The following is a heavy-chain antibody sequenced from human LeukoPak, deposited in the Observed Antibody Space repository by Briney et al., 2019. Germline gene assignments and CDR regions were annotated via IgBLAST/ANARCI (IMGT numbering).Heavy chain of an antibody. D-gene: IGHD3-22*01. V-gene: IGHV1-2*02. Sequence: GASVKVSCKASGYTFTGYYMHWVRQAPGQGLEWMGWINPNSGGTDYARKFQGRVTMTRDTSISTAYMEVSRLRSDDTAVYYCARDYYDSSGYSRFDPWGQGTLVTVSS. CDR1: GYTFTGYY. CDR3: ARDYYDSSGYSRFDP. J-gene: IGHJ5*02. CDR2: INPNSGGT.